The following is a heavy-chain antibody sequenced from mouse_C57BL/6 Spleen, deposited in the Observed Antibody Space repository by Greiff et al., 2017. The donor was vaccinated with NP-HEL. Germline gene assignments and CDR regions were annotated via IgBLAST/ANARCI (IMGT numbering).Heavy chain of an antibody. D-gene: IGHD2-5*01. CDR1: GYTFTDYN. CDR2: INPNNGGT. J-gene: IGHJ3*01. V-gene: IGHV1-18*01. CDR3: ARRHSNYEAGFAY. Sequence: VQLQQSGPELVKPGASVKIPCKASGYTFTDYNMDWVKQSHGKSLEWIGDINPNNGGTIYNQKFKGKATLTVDMSSRTAYMELRSLTSEDTAVYYCARRHSNYEAGFAYWGQGTLVTVSA.